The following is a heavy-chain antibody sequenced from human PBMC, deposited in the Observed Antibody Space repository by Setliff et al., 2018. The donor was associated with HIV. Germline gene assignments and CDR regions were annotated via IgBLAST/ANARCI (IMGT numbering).Heavy chain of an antibody. Sequence: LRLSCAASGFIFSTFAMYWVRQAPGKGLEWVAVISYDGSKKYYADSVKGRFTISRDNSKDTLDLQMNSLRPEDTAVYFCARDKFGSGSSPRVLQHWGQGTLVTVSS. CDR1: GFIFSTFA. CDR3: ARDKFGSGSSPRVLQH. CDR2: ISYDGSKK. D-gene: IGHD3-10*01. J-gene: IGHJ1*01. V-gene: IGHV3-30-3*01.